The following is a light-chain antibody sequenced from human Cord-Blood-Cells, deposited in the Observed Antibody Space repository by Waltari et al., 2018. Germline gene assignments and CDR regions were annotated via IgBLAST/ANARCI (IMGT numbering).Light chain of an antibody. Sequence: EIVLTPSPGTLSLSPGERATLPCRASQSVSSSYLAWYQQKPGQAPRLLIYGASSRATGIPDRFSGSGSGTDFTLTISRLEPEDFAVYYCQQYGSSLRTFGQGTKVEIK. J-gene: IGKJ1*01. CDR3: QQYGSSLRT. CDR1: QSVSSSY. CDR2: GAS. V-gene: IGKV3-20*01.